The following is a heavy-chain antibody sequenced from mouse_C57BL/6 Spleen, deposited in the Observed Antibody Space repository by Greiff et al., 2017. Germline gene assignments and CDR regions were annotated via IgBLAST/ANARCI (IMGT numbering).Heavy chain of an antibody. Sequence: VQLQQSGPELVKPGASVKISCKASGYSFTGYYMNWVKQSPEKSLEWIGEINPSTGGTTSNQKFKAKATLTVDNSASTAYMQLKSLTSEDSAVYYCARGVTTSRRYFDVWGTGTTVTVSS. J-gene: IGHJ1*03. D-gene: IGHD2-2*01. CDR2: INPSTGGT. V-gene: IGHV1-42*01. CDR1: GYSFTGYY. CDR3: ARGVTTSRRYFDV.